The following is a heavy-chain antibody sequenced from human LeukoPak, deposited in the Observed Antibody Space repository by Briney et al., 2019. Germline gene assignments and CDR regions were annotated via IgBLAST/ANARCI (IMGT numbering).Heavy chain of an antibody. V-gene: IGHV3-23*01. D-gene: IGHD2-2*01. Sequence: PGGSLRLSCAASGFTFSSYAMSWVRQAPGKGLEWVSGISGSGGSTYYAESVKGRFTISRDNSKNTLYLQMNSLRAEDTAVYYCAREYCSSTSCLYDYWGQGTLVTVSS. CDR2: ISGSGGST. CDR1: GFTFSSYA. J-gene: IGHJ4*02. CDR3: AREYCSSTSCLYDY.